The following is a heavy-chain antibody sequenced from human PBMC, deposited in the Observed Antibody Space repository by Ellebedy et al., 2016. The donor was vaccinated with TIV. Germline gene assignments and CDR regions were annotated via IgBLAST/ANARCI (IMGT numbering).Heavy chain of an antibody. CDR1: GFTVSSNY. D-gene: IGHD2-15*01. Sequence: GESLKISCAASGFTVSSNYMSWVRQAPGKGLEWVSVIYSGGSTYYADSVKGRFTISRDKSKNTLYLQMNSLRAEETAVYYCASAYCSGGSCYAEDGMDVWGQGTTVTVSS. CDR3: ASAYCSGGSCYAEDGMDV. V-gene: IGHV3-66*01. CDR2: IYSGGST. J-gene: IGHJ6*02.